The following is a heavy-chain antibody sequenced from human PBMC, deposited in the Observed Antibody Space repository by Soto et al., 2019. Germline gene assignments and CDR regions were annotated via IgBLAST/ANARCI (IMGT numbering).Heavy chain of an antibody. Sequence: QITLKESGPTLVKPTQTLTLTCTFSGFSLSTSGVGVGWIRQPPGKALEWLALIYWDDDKRYSPSLKSRLTNTKDTSKNQVVLTMTNMDPVDTATYYCAHGMSGDYPSGYWGQGTLVTVSS. CDR3: AHGMSGDYPSGY. D-gene: IGHD4-17*01. CDR1: GFSLSTSGVG. V-gene: IGHV2-5*02. CDR2: IYWDDDK. J-gene: IGHJ4*02.